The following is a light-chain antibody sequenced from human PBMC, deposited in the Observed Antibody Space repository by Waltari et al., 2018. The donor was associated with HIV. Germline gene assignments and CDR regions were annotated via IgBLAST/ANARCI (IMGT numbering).Light chain of an antibody. CDR3: QQYNSWPLT. Sequence: ETVITQSPGALSVSPGERVTLACRASQNVSTNLAWYQQKPGQPPRLLIYGASARAPDGPARFIGSGSGTEFNLSIAALRSEDLAVYFCQQYNSWPLTFGPGSKVNIK. V-gene: IGKV3-15*01. CDR2: GAS. J-gene: IGKJ3*01. CDR1: QNVSTN.